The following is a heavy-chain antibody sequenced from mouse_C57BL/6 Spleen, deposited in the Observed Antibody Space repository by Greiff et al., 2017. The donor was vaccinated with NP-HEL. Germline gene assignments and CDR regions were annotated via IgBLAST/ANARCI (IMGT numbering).Heavy chain of an antibody. J-gene: IGHJ3*01. CDR2: ISGGGGNT. V-gene: IGHV5-9*01. Sequence: EVMLVESGGGLVKPGGSLKLSCAASGFTFSSYTMSWVRQTPEKRLEWVATISGGGGNTYYPDSVKGRFTISRDNAKNTLYLQMSSLRSEDTALYYCARHEGNWFAYWGQGTLVTVSA. D-gene: IGHD2-1*01. CDR3: ARHEGNWFAY. CDR1: GFTFSSYT.